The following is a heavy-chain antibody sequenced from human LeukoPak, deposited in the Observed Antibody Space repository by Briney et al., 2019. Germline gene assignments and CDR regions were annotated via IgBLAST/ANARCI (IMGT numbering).Heavy chain of an antibody. CDR3: ARSNIHYYYDSSGYPTGAFDI. CDR1: GFTFSNYY. CDR2: IKQDGSDK. Sequence: PGGSLRLSCAASGFTFSNYYMSWVRQAPGKGLEWVASIKQDGSDKYYVDSVKGRFTISRDNAKNSLYLQMNSLRAEDTAVYYCARSNIHYYYDSSGYPTGAFDIWGQGTMVTVSS. J-gene: IGHJ3*02. V-gene: IGHV3-7*01. D-gene: IGHD3-22*01.